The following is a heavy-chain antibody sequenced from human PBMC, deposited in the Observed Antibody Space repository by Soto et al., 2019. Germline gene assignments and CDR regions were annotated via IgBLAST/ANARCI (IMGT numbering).Heavy chain of an antibody. V-gene: IGHV3-33*01. D-gene: IGHD3-22*01. CDR2: IWYDGSNK. CDR1: GFTFSSYG. Sequence: PGGSLRLSCAASGFTFSSYGMHWVRQAPGKGLEWVAVIWYDGSNKYYADSVKGRFTISRDNSKNTLYLQMNSLRAEDTAVYYCARDQGYYYDSSGYFDYWGQGTLVTVSS. J-gene: IGHJ4*02. CDR3: ARDQGYYYDSSGYFDY.